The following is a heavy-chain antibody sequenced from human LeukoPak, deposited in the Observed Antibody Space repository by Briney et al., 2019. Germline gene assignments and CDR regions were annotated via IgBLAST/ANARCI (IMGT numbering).Heavy chain of an antibody. Sequence: PSETLSLTCTVPGGSLSSYYWSWIRRPPAEGLGRIGYIYTSGSTNYNPSLKSRVTISVDTSKNQFSLKLRSVTAADTAVYYCARLGPATGYSSSSAGTVGLDYWGQGTLVTVSS. D-gene: IGHD6-6*01. CDR2: IYTSGST. V-gene: IGHV4-4*09. CDR3: ARLGPATGYSSSSAGTVGLDY. CDR1: GGSLSSYY. J-gene: IGHJ4*02.